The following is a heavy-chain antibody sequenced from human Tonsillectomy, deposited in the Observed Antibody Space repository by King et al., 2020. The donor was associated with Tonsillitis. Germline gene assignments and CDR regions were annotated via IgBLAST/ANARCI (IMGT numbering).Heavy chain of an antibody. CDR2: INSDGSST. D-gene: IGHD3-22*01. J-gene: IGHJ4*02. CDR1: GFTFSSYW. CDR3: ARAVVPYYYDSSGHSLPDY. Sequence: VQLVESGGGLVQSGGSLRLSCAASGFTFSSYWMHWVRQAPGKGLVWVSRINSDGSSTSYADSVKGRFTISRDNAKNTLYLQMNSLRAEDTAVYYCARAVVPYYYDSSGHSLPDYWGQGTLVTVSS. V-gene: IGHV3-74*01.